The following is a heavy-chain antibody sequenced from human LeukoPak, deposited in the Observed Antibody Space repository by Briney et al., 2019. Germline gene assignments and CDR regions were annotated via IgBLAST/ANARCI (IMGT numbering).Heavy chain of an antibody. V-gene: IGHV1-69*05. CDR2: IIPIFGTA. CDR1: GGTFSSYA. J-gene: IGHJ3*02. D-gene: IGHD2-2*01. CDR3: ARDARNIVVVPAAADAFDI. Sequence: ASVTVSCKASGGTFSSYAISWVRQAPGQGLEWMGGIIPIFGTANYAQKFQGRVTITTDESTSTAYMELSRLRSEDTAVYYCARDARNIVVVPAAADAFDIWGQGTMVTVSS.